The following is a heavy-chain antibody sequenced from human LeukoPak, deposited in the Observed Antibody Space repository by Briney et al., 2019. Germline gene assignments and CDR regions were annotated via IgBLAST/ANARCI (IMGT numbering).Heavy chain of an antibody. J-gene: IGHJ5*02. D-gene: IGHD2-8*01. CDR3: ARENYCTNGVCWAFDP. CDR1: GGSISSYY. Sequence: SETLSLTCTVSGGSISSYYWSWIRQPPGKGLEWIGNIYYTGSSSYNSSLKSRVTISVDTSKNQFSLQLSSVTAADTAVYYCARENYCTNGVCWAFDPWGQGTLVTVSS. V-gene: IGHV4-59*12. CDR2: IYYTGSS.